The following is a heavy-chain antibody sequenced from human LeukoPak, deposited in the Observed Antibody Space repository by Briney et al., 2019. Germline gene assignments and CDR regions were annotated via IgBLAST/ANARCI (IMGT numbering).Heavy chain of an antibody. Sequence: GMSLRLSCAASGFTFNDYGMHWVRQAPGKGLEWVAVISYYGSQKYYAASVKRRFTISRDTSKETVDLQMNSLRPEDTAMYYCARSYCGGDCYPYDGMDVWGQGTTVTVSS. CDR3: ARSYCGGDCYPYDGMDV. J-gene: IGHJ6*02. CDR2: ISYYGSQK. D-gene: IGHD2-21*02. CDR1: GFTFNDYG. V-gene: IGHV3-30*03.